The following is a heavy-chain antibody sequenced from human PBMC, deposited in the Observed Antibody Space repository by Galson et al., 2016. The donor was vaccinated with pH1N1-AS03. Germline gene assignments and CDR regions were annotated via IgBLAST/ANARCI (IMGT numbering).Heavy chain of an antibody. CDR1: GHTFTSYG. V-gene: IGHV1-18*01. D-gene: IGHD2-15*01. CDR3: ARAFCSGGSCYDYFYYAVDV. J-gene: IGHJ6*02. Sequence: SVKVSCKASGHTFTSYGIGWVRQAPGQGLEWMGWISPYNGRTEYAQKLQGRVTMTTDTSTSTAYMELRSLISDDTAMYYCARAFCSGGSCYDYFYYAVDVCGQGTTVTVSS. CDR2: ISPYNGRT.